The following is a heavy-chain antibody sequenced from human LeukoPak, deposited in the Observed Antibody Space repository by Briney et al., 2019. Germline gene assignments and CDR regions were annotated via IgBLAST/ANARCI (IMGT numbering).Heavy chain of an antibody. V-gene: IGHV3-48*01. CDR1: GFTFSSYS. CDR3: ARDRTQGYGGNSDY. Sequence: QAGGSLRLSCAASGFTFSSYSMNWVRQAPGKGLEWVPYITSSSGTIYYADSVKGRFTISRDNAKNSLYLQMNSLRAEDTAVYYCARDRTQGYGGNSDYWGQGTLVTVSS. J-gene: IGHJ4*02. CDR2: ITSSSGTI. D-gene: IGHD4-23*01.